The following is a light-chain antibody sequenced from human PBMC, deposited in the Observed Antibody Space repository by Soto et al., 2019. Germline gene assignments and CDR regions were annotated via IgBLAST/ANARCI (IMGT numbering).Light chain of an antibody. J-gene: IGKJ3*01. CDR1: QTISRY. V-gene: IGKV1-39*01. CDR3: QQGNSFPFT. CDR2: SAS. Sequence: DIQMTQSPSSLSASVGDRVTITCRASQTISRYLNWYQQRPGKAPNLLIYSASSLQSGVPSRFTGRGSGTEFTLTISSLQPEDFATYYCQQGNSFPFTLGPGTKVDIK.